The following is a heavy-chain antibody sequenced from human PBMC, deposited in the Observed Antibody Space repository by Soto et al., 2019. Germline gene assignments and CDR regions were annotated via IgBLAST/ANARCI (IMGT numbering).Heavy chain of an antibody. J-gene: IGHJ5*02. V-gene: IGHV1-46*01. CDR1: GYNFTTYY. CDR3: ARVSGYCTTKTCYFFAFDL. CDR2: ISPDGRSR. Sequence: QVQLVQSGAEVTKPGASVTISCKASGYNFTTYYFNWVRQAPVHGLASMGIISPDGRSRIYAQNFRNRVSMTSDTSTRTVYLQLSSLRTEDTAVYFCARVSGYCTTKTCYFFAFDLWGQGTLVTVSS. D-gene: IGHD3-22*01.